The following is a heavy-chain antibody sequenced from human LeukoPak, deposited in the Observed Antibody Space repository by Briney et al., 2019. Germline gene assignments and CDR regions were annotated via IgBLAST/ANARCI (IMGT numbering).Heavy chain of an antibody. CDR1: GYSISSGYY. Sequence: PSETLSLTCSVSGYSISSGYYWGWIRQPPGKGLEWIGSIYHSGNTYYNPSLKSRVTISVDTSKNQFSLKLSSVTAADTAVYYCARDQAFLTTFDYWGQGTLVTVSS. D-gene: IGHD4-11*01. CDR3: ARDQAFLTTFDY. CDR2: IYHSGNT. V-gene: IGHV4-38-2*02. J-gene: IGHJ4*02.